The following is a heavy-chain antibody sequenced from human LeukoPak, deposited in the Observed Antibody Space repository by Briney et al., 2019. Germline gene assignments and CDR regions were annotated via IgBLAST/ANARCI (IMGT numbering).Heavy chain of an antibody. D-gene: IGHD3-22*01. CDR2: INPSGGST. Sequence: GASVKVSCKASGYTFTSYYMLWVRQAPGQGLERMGIINPSGGSTTYAQKFQGSVTMTRDTSIATAYMELRRLTSDDTAVYYCARERNSGYSSLGPWGQGTLVTVSS. CDR1: GYTFTSYY. J-gene: IGHJ4*02. CDR3: ARERNSGYSSLGP. V-gene: IGHV1-46*01.